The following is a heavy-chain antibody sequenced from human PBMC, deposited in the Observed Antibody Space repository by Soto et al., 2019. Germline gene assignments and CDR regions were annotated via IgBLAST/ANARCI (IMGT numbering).Heavy chain of an antibody. V-gene: IGHV3-7*05. CDR3: ARGHYGMDV. Sequence: EVQLVESGGALVQPGGSLRLSCAASGFTFSTYWMSWVRQAPGKGLEWVADMKQDGIEKYYVESVKGRFTISRDNAKNSLYLQMNSLRADDTAVYYCARGHYGMDVWGQGTTVTV. CDR2: MKQDGIEK. CDR1: GFTFSTYW. J-gene: IGHJ6*02.